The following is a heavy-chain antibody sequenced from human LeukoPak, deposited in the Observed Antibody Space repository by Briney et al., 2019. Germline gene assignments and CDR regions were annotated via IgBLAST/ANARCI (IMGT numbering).Heavy chain of an antibody. V-gene: IGHV1-18*01. Sequence: ASVKVSCKASGYNFIIYGLTWVRQAPGRGLEWMGWINNNNGDTNYAQKIQDRVTMITDTSTSTAYMELRSLRYDDTAVYYCARYPRYCGSGGCMGFDHWGQGTLVTVSS. J-gene: IGHJ4*02. D-gene: IGHD2-15*01. CDR1: GYNFIIYG. CDR2: INNNNGDT. CDR3: ARYPRYCGSGGCMGFDH.